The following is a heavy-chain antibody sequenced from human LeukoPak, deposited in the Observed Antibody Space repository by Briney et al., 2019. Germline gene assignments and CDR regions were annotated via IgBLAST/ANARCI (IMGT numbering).Heavy chain of an antibody. CDR3: VGWSNAPLHINS. J-gene: IGHJ4*02. D-gene: IGHD3-16*01. Sequence: PGGSLRLSCAASGFTFSSYGMHWVRQAPGKGLEWVAFIRYDGSNKYYADSVKGRFTISRDNSKNTLYLQMNSLRAEDTAVYRCVGWSNAPLHINSWGQGTLATVSS. CDR1: GFTFSSYG. V-gene: IGHV3-30*02. CDR2: IRYDGSNK.